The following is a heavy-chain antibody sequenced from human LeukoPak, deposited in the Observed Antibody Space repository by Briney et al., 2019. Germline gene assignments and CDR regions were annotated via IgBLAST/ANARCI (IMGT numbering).Heavy chain of an antibody. V-gene: IGHV3-23*01. CDR2: ISGSGGST. Sequence: PGGSLRLSCTASGFIVSNNYMSWVRQAPGKGLEWVSAISGSGGSTYYADSVKGRFTISRDNSKNTLYLQMNSLRAEDTAVYYCAKDHTTKRWLRYGEVGYWGQGTLVTVSS. D-gene: IGHD5-12*01. J-gene: IGHJ4*02. CDR3: AKDHTTKRWLRYGEVGY. CDR1: GFIVSNNY.